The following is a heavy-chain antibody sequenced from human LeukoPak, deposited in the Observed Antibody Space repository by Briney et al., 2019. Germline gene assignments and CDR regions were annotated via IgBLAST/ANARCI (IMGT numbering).Heavy chain of an antibody. J-gene: IGHJ4*02. V-gene: IGHV3-23*01. CDR1: GFTFSRYA. CDR3: ARGLSGYSSSLGY. Sequence: GGSLRLSCAASGFTFSRYAMSWVRQAPGKGLEWVSAISGSGGSTYYADSVKGRFTISRDNSKNTLYLQMNSLRAEDTAVYYCARGLSGYSSSLGYWGQGTLVTVSS. CDR2: ISGSGGST. D-gene: IGHD6-6*01.